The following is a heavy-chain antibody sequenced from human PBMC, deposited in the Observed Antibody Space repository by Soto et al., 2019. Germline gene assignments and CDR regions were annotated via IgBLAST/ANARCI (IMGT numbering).Heavy chain of an antibody. V-gene: IGHV3-48*01. CDR3: AKGLQEFDH. CDR1: GFTFTKYS. J-gene: IGHJ4*02. CDR2: ISYSGETK. Sequence: PGGSLRLSCVTSGFTFTKYSMNWVRQAPGKGLEWVSYISYSGETKYYADSLKGRYAISRDDAKNSVYLQMNSLRGEDTAVYYCAKGLQEFDHWGQGTPVTVSS.